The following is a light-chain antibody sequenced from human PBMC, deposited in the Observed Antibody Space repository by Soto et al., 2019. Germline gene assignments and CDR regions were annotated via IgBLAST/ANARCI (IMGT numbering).Light chain of an antibody. CDR3: QQYYSTPWT. Sequence: DIVMTQSPDSLAVSLGERATINCKSSQSVLYSSNNKNYLAWYQQKPGQPPKLLIYWAPTRESAVPDRFSGSGSGTDFTLTISSLQAEDAAVYYCQQYYSTPWTFGQVTKLEIK. V-gene: IGKV4-1*01. J-gene: IGKJ2*02. CDR1: QSVLYSSNNKNY. CDR2: WAP.